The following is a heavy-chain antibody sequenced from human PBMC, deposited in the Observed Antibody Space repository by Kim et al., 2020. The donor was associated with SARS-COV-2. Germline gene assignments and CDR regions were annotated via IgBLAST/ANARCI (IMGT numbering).Heavy chain of an antibody. V-gene: IGHV3-30*02. D-gene: IGHD2-2*01. Sequence: APGKGRFPITRDNSKTTLYLRMNSLRAEDTAVYYCAKDHIVVADYYGMDVWGQGTTVTVSS. J-gene: IGHJ6*02. CDR3: AKDHIVVADYYGMDV.